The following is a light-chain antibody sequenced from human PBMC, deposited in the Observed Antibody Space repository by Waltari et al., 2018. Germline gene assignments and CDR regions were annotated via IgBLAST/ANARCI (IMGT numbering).Light chain of an antibody. CDR2: GAS. Sequence: EIVLTQSPGTLSLSPRERATLSCRASQSITNNYLAWYQQKPGQAPRLLIYGASSRATGIPDRFSGSGSGTDFTLTISRLEPEDFAVYVCQQYGSSPPTFGQGTKVEIK. J-gene: IGKJ1*01. V-gene: IGKV3-20*01. CDR3: QQYGSSPPT. CDR1: QSITNNY.